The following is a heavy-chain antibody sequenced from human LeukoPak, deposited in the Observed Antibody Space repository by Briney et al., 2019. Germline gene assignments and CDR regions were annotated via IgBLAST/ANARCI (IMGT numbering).Heavy chain of an antibody. CDR1: GGSISSSNYY. Sequence: SETLSLTCTVSGGSISSSNYYWGWIRQPPGKGLEWIGSIYNSGSTYYNPALKSRVTVSVDTSKHQFSLKLSSVTAADTAVYYCAAYYYDSSGYLWGQGTLVTVSS. J-gene: IGHJ4*02. V-gene: IGHV4-39*01. D-gene: IGHD3-22*01. CDR2: IYNSGST. CDR3: AAYYYDSSGYL.